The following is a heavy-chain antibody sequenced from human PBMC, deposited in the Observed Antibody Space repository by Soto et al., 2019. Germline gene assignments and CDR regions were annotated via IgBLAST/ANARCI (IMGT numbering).Heavy chain of an antibody. Sequence: LSRTCSVSGAALNSGNYFWSWIRQFPGKGLEWIGHIYVTGAVDYNPSLRDRITISQDTSERQFSLNLRLVTAADTAVYYCARLRVATNNYKWFDPWGQGTLVTVSS. CDR1: GAALNSGNYF. J-gene: IGHJ5*02. CDR3: ARLRVATNNYKWFDP. V-gene: IGHV4-31*03. D-gene: IGHD5-12*01. CDR2: IYVTGAV.